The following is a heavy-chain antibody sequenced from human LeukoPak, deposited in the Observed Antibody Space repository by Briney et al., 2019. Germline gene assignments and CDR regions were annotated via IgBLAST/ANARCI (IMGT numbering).Heavy chain of an antibody. CDR2: ISGSGGST. CDR1: GFTFSSYA. CDR3: ARASFDILTGDY. V-gene: IGHV3-23*01. J-gene: IGHJ4*02. Sequence: PGGSLRLSCAASGFTFSSYAMSWVRQAPGKGLEWVSAISGSGGSTYYADSVKGRFTISRDNAKNSLYLQMNSLRAEDTAVYYCARASFDILTGDYWGQGTLVTVSS. D-gene: IGHD3-9*01.